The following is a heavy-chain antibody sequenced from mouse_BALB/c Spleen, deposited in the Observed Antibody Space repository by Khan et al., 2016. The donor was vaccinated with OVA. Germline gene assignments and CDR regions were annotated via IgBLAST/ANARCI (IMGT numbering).Heavy chain of an antibody. CDR3: ARRRV. CDR1: GYSITSDYA. J-gene: IGHJ1*01. CDR2: ITYSGST. V-gene: IGHV3-2*02. Sequence: EVQLQESGPGLVKPSQSLSLTCTVTGYSITSDYAWNLIRQFPGNKQEWMGYITYSGSTSYNPSLKSRISITRDSSKNQFFLQFNSWNTEDTATYFCARRRVWGAGATVTVSS.